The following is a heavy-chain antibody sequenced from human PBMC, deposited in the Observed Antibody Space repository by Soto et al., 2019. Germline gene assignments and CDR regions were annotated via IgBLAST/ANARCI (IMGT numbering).Heavy chain of an antibody. CDR1: GFTVSSNY. Sequence: GGSLRLSCAASGFTVSSNYMSWVRQVPGKRLEWVSVINSGGSTYYADSVKGRFTVSRDNSKNTLYLQMNSLRAEDTAVYYGASLGIAVAGLDYWGQGTLVTVSS. D-gene: IGHD6-19*01. V-gene: IGHV3-66*01. J-gene: IGHJ4*02. CDR2: INSGGST. CDR3: ASLGIAVAGLDY.